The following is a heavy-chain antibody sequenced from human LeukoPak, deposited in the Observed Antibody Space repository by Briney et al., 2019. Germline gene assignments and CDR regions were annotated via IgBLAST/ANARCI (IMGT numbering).Heavy chain of an antibody. J-gene: IGHJ4*02. CDR1: GGXISTYF. CDR2: IHYSGST. D-gene: IGHD1-26*01. Sequence: PSETLSLTCTVSGGXISTYFCSWIRQPPGKRLEWIGNIHYSGSTNYNPSLKSRVTISVDTSKSQFSLKLSSVTAADTALYYCAKDIYLKWELRDWGQGTLVTVSS. CDR3: AKDIYLKWELRD. V-gene: IGHV4-59*12.